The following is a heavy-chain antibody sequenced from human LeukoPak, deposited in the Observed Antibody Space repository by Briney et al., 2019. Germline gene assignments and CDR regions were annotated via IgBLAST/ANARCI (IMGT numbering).Heavy chain of an antibody. Sequence: SETLSLTCAVSGYSINSDYYWGGIRQPPGKGLEWIGSMYHSGITYYNPSLKRRVTISVDTYKNQFSLKINSGTAPVTAVYYCARLTPGKNWFDPWGQGTLVTVSS. CDR2: MYHSGIT. CDR1: GYSINSDYY. V-gene: IGHV4-38-2*01. CDR3: ARLTPGKNWFDP. J-gene: IGHJ5*02. D-gene: IGHD3-10*01.